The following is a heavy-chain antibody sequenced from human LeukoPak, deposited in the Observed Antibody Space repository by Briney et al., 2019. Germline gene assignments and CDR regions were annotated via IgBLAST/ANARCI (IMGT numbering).Heavy chain of an antibody. CDR3: ARHGRYSSGSRWFGP. D-gene: IGHD3-22*01. CDR1: GFSFTSSW. CDR2: IYRDDSDT. Sequence: GESLKISCKASGFSFTSSWIGWVRQMPGTGLEWVGIIYRDDSDTKYSPSFQGQVTISVDKSINTAYLQWSSLQASDTAMYYCARHGRYSSGSRWFGPWGQGTQVTVSS. J-gene: IGHJ5*02. V-gene: IGHV5-51*01.